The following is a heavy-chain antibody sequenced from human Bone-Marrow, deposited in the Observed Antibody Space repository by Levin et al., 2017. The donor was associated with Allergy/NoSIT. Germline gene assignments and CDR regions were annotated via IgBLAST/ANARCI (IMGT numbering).Heavy chain of an antibody. J-gene: IGHJ6*02. CDR3: ARDRNSGMDV. CDR2: ISHSGRS. Sequence: SCTVSGGSISSGGYYWSWIRQHPGKGLEWIGYISHSGRSYYNPSLKSRVTISADTSENQVSLKVSSVTAADTAVYYCARDRNSGMDVWGQGTTVTVSS. CDR1: GGSISSGGYY. V-gene: IGHV4-31*03.